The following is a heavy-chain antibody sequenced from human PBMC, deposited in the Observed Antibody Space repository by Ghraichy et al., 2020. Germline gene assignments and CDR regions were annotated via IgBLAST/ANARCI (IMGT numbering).Heavy chain of an antibody. J-gene: IGHJ4*02. CDR3: ATQKTTVTTVSY. V-gene: IGHV3-11*04. CDR1: GFTFSDYY. CDR2: ISSSGSTI. Sequence: GGSLRLSCAASGFTFSDYYMSWIRQAPGKGLEWVSYISSSGSTIYYADSVKGRFTISRDNAKNSLYLQMNSLRAEDTAVYYCATQKTTVTTVSYWGQGTLVTVSS. D-gene: IGHD4-17*01.